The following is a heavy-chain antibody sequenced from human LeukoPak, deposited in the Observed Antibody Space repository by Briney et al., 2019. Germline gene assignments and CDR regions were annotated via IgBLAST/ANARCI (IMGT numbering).Heavy chain of an antibody. CDR3: TTDWGTGTRPVVAFDL. J-gene: IGHJ3*01. V-gene: IGHV3-48*04. CDR1: GFTFSSYS. CDR2: ISSSSSTI. D-gene: IGHD3-16*01. Sequence: GGSLRLSCAASGFTFSSYSMNWVRQAPGKGLEWVSYISSSSSTIYYADSVKGRFTISRDNAKNTLYLQMNSLRAEDTAVYYCTTDWGTGTRPVVAFDLWGQGTMVTISS.